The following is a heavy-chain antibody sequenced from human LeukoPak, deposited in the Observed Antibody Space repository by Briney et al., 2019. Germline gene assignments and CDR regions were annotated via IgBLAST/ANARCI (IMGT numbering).Heavy chain of an antibody. Sequence: QTGGSLRLSCSASGFTFSRYAMHWVRQAPGKGPEYVSAISSNGGSTYYADSVKGRFTISRDNSRNTLHLQMSSLRVEDTAVYYCVKDSSSGSYFDYWGQGTLVTVSS. V-gene: IGHV3-64D*06. CDR1: GFTFSRYA. D-gene: IGHD3-10*01. CDR3: VKDSSSGSYFDY. CDR2: ISSNGGST. J-gene: IGHJ4*02.